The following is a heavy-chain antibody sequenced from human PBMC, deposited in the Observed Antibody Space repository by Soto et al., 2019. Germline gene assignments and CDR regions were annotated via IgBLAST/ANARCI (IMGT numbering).Heavy chain of an antibody. CDR3: ARRGKYDYVWGSYRYGCGMDV. CDR1: GGSFSGYY. V-gene: IGHV4-34*01. J-gene: IGHJ6*02. D-gene: IGHD3-16*02. Sequence: QVQLQQWGAGLLKPSETLSLTCAVYGGSFSGYYWSWIRQPPGKGLEWIGEVNHSGSTNYNPSLKSRVTISLDTSKNQFSLKLSSVTAADRAVYYCARRGKYDYVWGSYRYGCGMDVWGQGTTVTVSS. CDR2: VNHSGST.